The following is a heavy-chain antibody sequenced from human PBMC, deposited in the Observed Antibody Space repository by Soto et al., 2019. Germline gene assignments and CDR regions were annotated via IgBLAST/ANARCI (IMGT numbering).Heavy chain of an antibody. Sequence: VQLLESGGGLVQPGGSLRLSCAVSGFTFSTYTMSWVRQAPGKGLEWVSVISDSGGSTYYADSVKGRFTISRDNSKNTLYLQMNSLRAEDTAVYYCAKGGWRDDYGGQGTLVTVSS. J-gene: IGHJ4*02. CDR3: AKGGWRDDY. D-gene: IGHD2-15*01. CDR2: ISDSGGST. CDR1: GFTFSTYT. V-gene: IGHV3-23*01.